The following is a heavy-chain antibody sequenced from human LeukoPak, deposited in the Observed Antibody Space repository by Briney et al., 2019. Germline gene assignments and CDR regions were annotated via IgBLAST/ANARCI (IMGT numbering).Heavy chain of an antibody. CDR3: ARSGSPYNWFDP. J-gene: IGHJ5*02. CDR1: GYTFTSYY. Sequence: ASVKVSCKASGYTFTSYYMHWVRQAPGQGLEWMGIINPSGGSTSYAQKLQGRVTMTRDTSTSTVYMELSSLRSEDTAVYYCARSGSPYNWFDPWGQGTLVTVSS. V-gene: IGHV1-46*01. CDR2: INPSGGST. D-gene: IGHD3-10*01.